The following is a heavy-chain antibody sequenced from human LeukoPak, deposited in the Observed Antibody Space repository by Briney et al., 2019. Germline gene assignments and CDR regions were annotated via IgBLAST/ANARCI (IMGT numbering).Heavy chain of an antibody. CDR3: ALSPYYYDSSGYPINYYGMDV. J-gene: IGHJ6*02. CDR2: ISYDGSNK. V-gene: IGHV3-30*03. D-gene: IGHD3-22*01. Sequence: GGSLRLSCAASGFTFSSYGMHWVRQAPGKGLEWVAVISYDGSNKYYADSVKGRFTISRDNAKNSLYLQMNSLRAEDTALYYCALSPYYYDSSGYPINYYGMDVWGQGTTVTVSS. CDR1: GFTFSSYG.